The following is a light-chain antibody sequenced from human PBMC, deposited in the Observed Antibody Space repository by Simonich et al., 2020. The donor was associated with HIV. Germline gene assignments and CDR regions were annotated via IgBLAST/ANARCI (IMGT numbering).Light chain of an antibody. Sequence: NFMLTQPHSVSESPGKTVTISCTRSSGSIASKYVQGYQQRPGSSPPTVIYEDNQRPSGVPNRFSGSIDRSSNSASLTISGLKTEDEADYYCQSYDSSNQEFGGGTKLTVL. CDR2: EDN. V-gene: IGLV6-57*01. CDR1: SGSIASKY. CDR3: QSYDSSNQE. J-gene: IGLJ2*01.